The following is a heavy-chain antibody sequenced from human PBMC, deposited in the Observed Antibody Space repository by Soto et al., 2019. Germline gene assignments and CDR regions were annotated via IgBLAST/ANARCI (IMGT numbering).Heavy chain of an antibody. V-gene: IGHV3-66*01. CDR2: IYSGGST. J-gene: IGHJ3*02. D-gene: IGHD6-19*01. CDR1: GFTVSSNY. Sequence: EVQLVESGGGLVQPGGSLRLSCAASGFTVSSNYMSWVRQAPGKGLEWVSVIYSGGSTYYADSVKGRFTISRDNSKNTLYPQMNSLRAEDTAVYYCASASIAVGDDAFDIWVQGTIVTVSS. CDR3: ASASIAVGDDAFDI.